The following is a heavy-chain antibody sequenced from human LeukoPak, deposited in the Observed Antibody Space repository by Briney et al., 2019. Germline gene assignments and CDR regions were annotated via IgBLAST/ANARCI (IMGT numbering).Heavy chain of an antibody. D-gene: IGHD3-10*01. CDR3: ARTRYYYGSRSYGAPYYFDY. J-gene: IGHJ4*02. CDR1: GGSISSDY. CDR2: IYYSGST. V-gene: IGHV4-59*05. Sequence: ASETLSLTCIVSGGSISSDYWSWIRQPPGKGLEWIGSIYYSGSTYYNPSLKNRLTISVDTSKNQFSLKLSSVTAADTAVYYCARTRYYYGSRSYGAPYYFDYWGQGTLVTVSS.